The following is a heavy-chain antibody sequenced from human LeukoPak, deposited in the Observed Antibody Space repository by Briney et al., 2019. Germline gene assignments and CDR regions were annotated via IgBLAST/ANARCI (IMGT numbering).Heavy chain of an antibody. J-gene: IGHJ4*02. CDR1: GFTFSSYA. V-gene: IGHV3-23*01. Sequence: GGTLRLSCAASGFTFSSYAMSWVRQAPGKGLEWVSAISGSGGSTYYADSVKGRFTISRDNSKNTLYLQMNSLRAEDTAVYYCAKAGAVVVVAAKYFDYWGQGTLVTVSS. D-gene: IGHD2-15*01. CDR3: AKAGAVVVVAAKYFDY. CDR2: ISGSGGST.